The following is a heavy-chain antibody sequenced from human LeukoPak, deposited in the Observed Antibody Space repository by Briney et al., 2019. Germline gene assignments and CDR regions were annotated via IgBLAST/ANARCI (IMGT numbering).Heavy chain of an antibody. J-gene: IGHJ4*02. D-gene: IGHD3-22*01. CDR2: IRSSPNGGTT. CDR1: GFTFSVLA. CDR3: TRNYNTRDFDY. Sequence: PGGSLRLSCTTSGFTFSVLAINWVRQAPGKGLEWVGLIRSSPNGGTTEYGASVKGRFIISRDDSKNIAYLQMNSLKTEDTAVYYCTRNYNTRDFDYWGQGILVTVSS. V-gene: IGHV3-49*04.